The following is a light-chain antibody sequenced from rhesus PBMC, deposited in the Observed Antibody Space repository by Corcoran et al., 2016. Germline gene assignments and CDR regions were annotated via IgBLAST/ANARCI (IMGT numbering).Light chain of an antibody. CDR3: PRYYGSADR. V-gene: IGKV1S12*01. J-gene: IGKJ2*01. Sequence: IQMTQSPSASSASVGVRVTIPCRASQNIYSHSAWYQQKPGKAPMVLIYAASSLQTGIPSRLSRSGSWTEFTLTISNLRPGDSAGYNCPRYYGSADRFGLVTKVEI. CDR2: AAS. CDR1: QNIYSH.